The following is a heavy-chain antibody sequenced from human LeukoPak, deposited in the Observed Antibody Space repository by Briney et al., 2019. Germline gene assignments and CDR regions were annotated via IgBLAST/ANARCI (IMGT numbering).Heavy chain of an antibody. Sequence: PSETLSLTCTVSGDSITSSTYYWAWIRQPPGKGLEWIGSNYNSATTYYKPSLRSRVTISVETSKNQFSLKLSSVTAADTAIYYCASRWELRGPLDYWGQGMLVTVSS. V-gene: IGHV4-39*07. CDR3: ASRWELRGPLDY. J-gene: IGHJ4*02. CDR2: NYNSATT. D-gene: IGHD5-24*01. CDR1: GDSITSSTYY.